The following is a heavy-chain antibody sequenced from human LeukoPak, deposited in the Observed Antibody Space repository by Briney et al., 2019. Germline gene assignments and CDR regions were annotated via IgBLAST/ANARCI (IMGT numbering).Heavy chain of an antibody. J-gene: IGHJ6*03. V-gene: IGHV3-23*01. CDR1: GFTFSSYG. CDR2: ISGSGGST. Sequence: PGGTLRLSCAASGFTFSSYGMSWVRQAPGKGLEWVSAISGSGGSTYYADSVKARFTISRDNSKNTLYLQMNSLRAEDTAVYYCARGSITMVRGVRPLQYYYYYYMDVWGKGTTVTISS. D-gene: IGHD3-10*01. CDR3: ARGSITMVRGVRPLQYYYYYYMDV.